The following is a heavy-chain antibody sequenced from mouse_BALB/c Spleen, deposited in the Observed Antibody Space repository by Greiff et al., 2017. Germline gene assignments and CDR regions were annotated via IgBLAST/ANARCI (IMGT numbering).Heavy chain of an antibody. D-gene: IGHD2-10*02. J-gene: IGHJ4*01. Sequence: EVKLVESGGGLVKPGGSLKLSCAASGFAFSSYDMSWVRQTPEKRLEWVAYISSGGGSTYYPDTVKGRFTISRDNAKNTLYLQMSSLKSEDTAMYYCASGWYGNYGAMDYWGQGTSVTVSS. V-gene: IGHV5-12-1*01. CDR3: ASGWYGNYGAMDY. CDR2: ISSGGGST. CDR1: GFAFSSYD.